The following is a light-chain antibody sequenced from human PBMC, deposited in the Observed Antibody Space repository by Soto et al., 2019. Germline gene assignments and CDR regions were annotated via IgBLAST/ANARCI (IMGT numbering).Light chain of an antibody. CDR2: AAF. Sequence: DIQMTQSPSSLSASVGDRVTITCRASQSISSYLNWYQQKPGKAPKLLIYAAFSLQSWVPSRFSGSASGTDFTLTISSLQPEDFATYYCQQSYSSPWTFGQGTKMEIK. CDR3: QQSYSSPWT. J-gene: IGKJ1*01. CDR1: QSISSY. V-gene: IGKV1-39*01.